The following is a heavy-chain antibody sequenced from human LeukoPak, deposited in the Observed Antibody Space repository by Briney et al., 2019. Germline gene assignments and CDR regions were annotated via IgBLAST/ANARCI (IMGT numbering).Heavy chain of an antibody. J-gene: IGHJ6*02. CDR1: GFTFSSYW. CDR2: IKQDGSEK. V-gene: IGHV3-7*01. D-gene: IGHD1-26*01. CDR3: ARAWDVGYYYGMDV. Sequence: GGSLRLSCAASGFTFSSYWMSWVRQAPGKGLEWVANIKQDGSEKYYVDSVKGRFTISRDNAKNSLYLQMNSLRAEDTAVYYCARAWDVGYYYGMDVWGQGTTVTVSS.